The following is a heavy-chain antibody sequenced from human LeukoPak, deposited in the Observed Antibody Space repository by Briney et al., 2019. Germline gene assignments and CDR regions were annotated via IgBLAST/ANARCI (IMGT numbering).Heavy chain of an antibody. J-gene: IGHJ4*02. CDR1: GFAFSDFW. CDR3: ATPHDSAGND. CDR2: IRHDGNAK. V-gene: IGHV3-7*01. Sequence: GGSLRLSCAASGFAFSDFWMSWVRQAPGKGLEWVANIRHDGNAKNYVPSVRGRFTISRDNAKNSPYLQMNSLTVEDTAVYYCATPHDSAGNDWGQGTLVTVSS. D-gene: IGHD2-15*01.